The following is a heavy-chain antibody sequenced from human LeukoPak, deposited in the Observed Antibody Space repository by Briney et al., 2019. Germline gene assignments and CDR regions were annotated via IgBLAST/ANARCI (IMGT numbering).Heavy chain of an antibody. CDR3: ARVFRSSSAYFDY. CDR1: DGSISSGSYY. CDR2: IYTSGST. V-gene: IGHV4-61*02. D-gene: IGHD6-6*01. J-gene: IGHJ4*02. Sequence: SQTLSLTCTVSDGSISSGSYYWSWIRQPAGKGLEWIGRIYTSGSTNYNPSLKSRVTISVDTSKNQFSLKLSSVTAADTAVYYCARVFRSSSAYFDYWGQGTLVTVSS.